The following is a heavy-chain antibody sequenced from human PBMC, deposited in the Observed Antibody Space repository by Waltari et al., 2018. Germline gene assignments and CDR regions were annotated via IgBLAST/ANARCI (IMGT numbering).Heavy chain of an antibody. V-gene: IGHV4-34*01. CDR1: AGSFSSYD. Sequence: QVQLPQGGAGLLKPSETLSLTCAVSAGSFSSYDWSWIRQPPGKGLEWIGEINHSGTTNYHPSIKSRVTISVDTPKNQFSLKLSSVTAADTAVYYCARGGTGGIDYWGQGTLVTVSS. J-gene: IGHJ4*02. CDR2: INHSGTT. D-gene: IGHD7-27*01. CDR3: ARGGTGGIDY.